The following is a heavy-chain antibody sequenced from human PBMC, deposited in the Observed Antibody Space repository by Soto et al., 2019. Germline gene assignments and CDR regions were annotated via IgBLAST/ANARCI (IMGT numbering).Heavy chain of an antibody. CDR2: IYYSGST. Sequence: SQTLSLTCTVSGDSISRYYWSWIRQPPGKGLEWIGYIYYSGSTNYNPSLKSRVTISVDTSKNQFSLKLSSVTAADTAVYYCARVYGGSSSWFAVDYYGMDVWGQGTTVTVSS. V-gene: IGHV4-59*01. CDR1: GDSISRYY. J-gene: IGHJ6*02. D-gene: IGHD6-13*01. CDR3: ARVYGGSSSWFAVDYYGMDV.